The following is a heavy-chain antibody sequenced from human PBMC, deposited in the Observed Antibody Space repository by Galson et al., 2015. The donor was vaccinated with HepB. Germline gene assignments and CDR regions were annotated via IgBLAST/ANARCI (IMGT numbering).Heavy chain of an antibody. CDR3: AREPYCAGVCYSGDAFDV. Sequence: SLRLSCAASGFTLSSYSMNWVRQAPGKGLEWVSSISSSSRYIYYADSMKGRFTISRDNAKNSLDLQMNSLRAEGTAVYYCAREPYCAGVCYSGDAFDVWGQGTLVTVSS. V-gene: IGHV3-21*01. D-gene: IGHD2-21*02. J-gene: IGHJ3*01. CDR1: GFTLSSYS. CDR2: ISSSSRYI.